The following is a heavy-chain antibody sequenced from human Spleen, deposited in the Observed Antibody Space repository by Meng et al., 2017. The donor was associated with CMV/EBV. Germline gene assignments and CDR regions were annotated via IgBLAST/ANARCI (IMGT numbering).Heavy chain of an antibody. CDR2: IYYSGST. Sequence: GSLRLSCAVYGGSFSGYYWGWIRQPPGKGLEWIGSIYYSGSTYHNPSLKSRVTISGDTSKNQFSLKLNSVTAADTAVYYCARVTRNWADDYWGQGTLVTVSS. V-gene: IGHV4-34*01. J-gene: IGHJ4*02. D-gene: IGHD2/OR15-2a*01. CDR3: ARVTRNWADDY. CDR1: GGSFSGYY.